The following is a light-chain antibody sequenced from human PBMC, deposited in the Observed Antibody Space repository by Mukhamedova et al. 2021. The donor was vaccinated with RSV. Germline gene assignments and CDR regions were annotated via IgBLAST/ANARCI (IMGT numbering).Light chain of an antibody. Sequence: ASQSVSSSYLAWYQQKPGQAPRLLIYGASSRATGIPDRFSGSGSGTDFTLTISRLEPEDFAVYYCPQYGSSPYTFGQGTKLEIK. V-gene: IGKV3-20*01. J-gene: IGKJ2*01. CDR3: PQYGSSPYT. CDR2: GAS. CDR1: QSVSSSY.